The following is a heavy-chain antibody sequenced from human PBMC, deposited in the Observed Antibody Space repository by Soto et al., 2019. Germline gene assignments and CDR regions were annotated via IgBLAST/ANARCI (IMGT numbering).Heavy chain of an antibody. V-gene: IGHV4-59*01. Sequence: SETLSLTCTVSGGSISSYYWSWIRQPPGKGLEWIGYIYYSGSTNYNPSLKSRGTISVDTSKNQFSLKLSSVTAADTAVYYCASGYSSSWGKSLSYGMDVWGQVTTVTVSS. CDR3: ASGYSSSWGKSLSYGMDV. D-gene: IGHD6-13*01. J-gene: IGHJ6*02. CDR1: GGSISSYY. CDR2: IYYSGST.